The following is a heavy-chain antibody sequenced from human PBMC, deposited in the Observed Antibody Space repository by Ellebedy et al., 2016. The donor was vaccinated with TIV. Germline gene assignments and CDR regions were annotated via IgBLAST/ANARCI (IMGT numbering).Heavy chain of an antibody. V-gene: IGHV3-9*01. D-gene: IGHD2-15*01. CDR1: GFTFDDYA. Sequence: PGGSLRLSCAASGFTFDDYAMHWVRQAPGQGLEWVSGISWHSGSIGYADSVKGRFTISRDNAKNSLYLQMNSLRAEDTALYYCAKLGYCSGGSCYDHLDYWGQGTLVTVSS. J-gene: IGHJ4*02. CDR3: AKLGYCSGGSCYDHLDY. CDR2: ISWHSGSI.